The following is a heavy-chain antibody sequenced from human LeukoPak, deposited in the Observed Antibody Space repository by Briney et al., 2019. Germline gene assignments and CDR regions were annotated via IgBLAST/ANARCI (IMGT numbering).Heavy chain of an antibody. V-gene: IGHV1-2*02. CDR1: GYTFTGYY. Sequence: ASVKVSCKASGYTFTGYYMHWVRQAPGQGLEWMGWTNPNSGGTNYAQKFQGRVTMTGDTSISTAYMELSRLRSDDTAVYYCARDTGLGYYDILTGYYNPSWLDYWGQGTLVTVSS. CDR3: ARDTGLGYYDILTGYYNPSWLDY. J-gene: IGHJ4*02. D-gene: IGHD3-9*01. CDR2: TNPNSGGT.